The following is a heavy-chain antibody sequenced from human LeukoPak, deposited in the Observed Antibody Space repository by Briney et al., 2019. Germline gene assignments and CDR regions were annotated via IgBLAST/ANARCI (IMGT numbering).Heavy chain of an antibody. Sequence: GGSLRLSCGASVFPFSSHAMRWVPQAPGKGLEWVSGIRGSGSSTFHADSVKGRFTISRHSSKNTLYLQMNSQRVEDTAMYYCVRPPPGYSSSWFYFHSWGQGTLVTVSS. CDR3: VRPPPGYSSSWFYFHS. CDR1: VFPFSSHA. D-gene: IGHD6-13*01. CDR2: IRGSGSST. J-gene: IGHJ4*02. V-gene: IGHV3-23*01.